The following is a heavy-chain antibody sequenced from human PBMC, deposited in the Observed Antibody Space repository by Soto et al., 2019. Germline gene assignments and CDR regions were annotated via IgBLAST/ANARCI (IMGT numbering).Heavy chain of an antibody. Sequence: GGSLRLSCAASGFTFSTYWMHWVRQTPGKGLVWVSRINGDGSTTTYADSVRGRFTISRDNAKNTLYLQMNSLRAEDTAVYYCARGGQQLVSGYWGQGTLVTVSS. CDR2: INGDGSTT. V-gene: IGHV3-74*01. J-gene: IGHJ4*02. D-gene: IGHD6-6*01. CDR1: GFTFSTYW. CDR3: ARGGQQLVSGY.